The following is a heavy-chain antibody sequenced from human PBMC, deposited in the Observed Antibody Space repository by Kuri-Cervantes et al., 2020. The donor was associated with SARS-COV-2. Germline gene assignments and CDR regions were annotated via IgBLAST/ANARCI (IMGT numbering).Heavy chain of an antibody. CDR2: IYSCGST. CDR1: GFTFSTYA. CDR3: ARVIYDSSAYYLDH. Sequence: GGSLRLSCAASGFTFSTYAMTWVRQAPGKGLEWFSVIYSCGSTYYADSVKGRFTISRDNAKNTLYLQTNSLRVEDTAVYYCARVIYDSSAYYLDHWGQGTLVTVSS. D-gene: IGHD3-22*01. J-gene: IGHJ4*02. V-gene: IGHV3-66*01.